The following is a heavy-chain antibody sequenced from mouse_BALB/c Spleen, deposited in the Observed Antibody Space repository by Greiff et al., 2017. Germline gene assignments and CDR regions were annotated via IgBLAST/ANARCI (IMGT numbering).Heavy chain of an antibody. V-gene: IGHV1-4*01. CDR1: GYTFTSYT. CDR2: INPSSGYT. Sequence: QVHVKQSGAELARPGASVKMSCKASGYTFTSYTMHWVKQRPGHGLEWIGYINPSSGYTNYNQKFKDKATLTADKSSSTAYMQLSSLTSEDSAVYYCARSALWRDAMDYWGQGTSVTVSS. J-gene: IGHJ4*01. CDR3: ARSALWRDAMDY. D-gene: IGHD1-1*02.